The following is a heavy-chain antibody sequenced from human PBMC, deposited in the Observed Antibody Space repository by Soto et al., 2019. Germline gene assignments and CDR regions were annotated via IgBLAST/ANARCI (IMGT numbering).Heavy chain of an antibody. CDR3: AYRRAASYYFDY. Sequence: VQLQQWGAGLLKPSETLSLTCAVYGGSFRGYYWGWIRPPPGKGLEWIGEINHSGSTNYNPSLKSRVTISVDTSKNQFSLKLSSVTAADTAVYYCAYRRAASYYFDYWGQGTLVTVSS. CDR2: INHSGST. CDR1: GGSFRGYY. V-gene: IGHV4-34*01. D-gene: IGHD2-15*01. J-gene: IGHJ4*02.